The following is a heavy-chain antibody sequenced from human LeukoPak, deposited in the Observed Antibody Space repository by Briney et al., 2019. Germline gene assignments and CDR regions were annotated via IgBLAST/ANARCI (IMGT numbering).Heavy chain of an antibody. V-gene: IGHV3-23*01. D-gene: IGHD5-18*01. Sequence: AGGSLRLSCAASGFTFSSYAMSWVRQAPGKGLEWVSAISGSGGSTYYADSVKGRFTISRDNSKDTLYLQMNSLRAEDTAVYYCAKHNHATHDTAAAISPWGQGTLVTVSS. CDR2: ISGSGGST. J-gene: IGHJ5*02. CDR1: GFTFSSYA. CDR3: AKHNHATHDTAAAISP.